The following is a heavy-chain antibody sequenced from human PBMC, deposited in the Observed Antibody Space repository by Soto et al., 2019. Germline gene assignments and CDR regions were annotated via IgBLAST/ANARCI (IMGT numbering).Heavy chain of an antibody. D-gene: IGHD2-21*01. CDR2: IYYSGST. J-gene: IGHJ6*02. CDR1: GGTISGGGYY. CDR3: ARDRVNYYYRMDV. Sequence: SHTLSLTCTISGGTISGGGYYWSWGREHPGKGLEWIGYIYYSGSTYYNPSLKSRVTISVDTSKNQFSLKRSSVTAADTAVYYCARDRVNYYYRMDVWGQGTTVTVSS. V-gene: IGHV4-31*03.